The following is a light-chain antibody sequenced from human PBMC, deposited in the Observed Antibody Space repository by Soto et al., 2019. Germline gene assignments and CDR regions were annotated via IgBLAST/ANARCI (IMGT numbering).Light chain of an antibody. Sequence: QSALTQPASVSGSPGQSITISCTGTSSDVGGYNYVSWYLQHPGKAPKLLIYEVGYRPSGVSNRFSGSMSGNTASLTISGLQAEDEADYYCSSYTSANSVVFGGGTKLTVL. J-gene: IGLJ2*01. V-gene: IGLV2-14*01. CDR3: SSYTSANSVV. CDR1: SSDVGGYNY. CDR2: EVG.